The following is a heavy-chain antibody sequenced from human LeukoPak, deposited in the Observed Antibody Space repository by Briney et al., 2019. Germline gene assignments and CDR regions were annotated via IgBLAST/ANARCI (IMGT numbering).Heavy chain of an antibody. D-gene: IGHD6-6*01. V-gene: IGHV1-2*02. CDR2: INPNSGGT. Sequence: ASVKVSCKASGYTFTGYYMHWVRQAPGQGLEWMGWINPNSGGTNYAQKFQGRVTMTRDTPISTAYMELSRLRSDDTAVYYCARGSPRIAARLGIDMDVWGKGTTVTVSS. J-gene: IGHJ6*03. CDR3: ARGSPRIAARLGIDMDV. CDR1: GYTFTGYY.